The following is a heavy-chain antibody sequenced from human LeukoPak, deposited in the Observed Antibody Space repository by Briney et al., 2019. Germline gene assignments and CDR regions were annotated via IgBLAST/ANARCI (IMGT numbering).Heavy chain of an antibody. D-gene: IGHD5-18*01. CDR3: ARDFVRYGFYYFDY. Sequence: PSETLSLTCTVSGGSISSYYWSWIRQPPGKGLEWIGYIYYSGSTYYNPSLKSRVTISVDTSKNQFSLKLSSVTAADTAVYYCARDFVRYGFYYFDYWGQGTLVTVSS. J-gene: IGHJ4*02. V-gene: IGHV4-59*12. CDR2: IYYSGST. CDR1: GGSISSYY.